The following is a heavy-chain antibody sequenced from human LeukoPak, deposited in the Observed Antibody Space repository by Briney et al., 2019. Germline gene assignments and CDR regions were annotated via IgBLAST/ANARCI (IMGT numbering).Heavy chain of an antibody. D-gene: IGHD2-2*01. Sequence: ASVKVSCKASGYTFTGYYMHWVRQAPRQGLEWMERINPISGVTNHAQKFQGRVTMTRDTSISTAYRELTRLTSDDKAVYYCARDPTTYCSSTDCHYYYYYMDVWGKGTTVTVSS. CDR2: INPISGVT. CDR1: GYTFTGYY. J-gene: IGHJ6*03. V-gene: IGHV1-2*06. CDR3: ARDPTTYCSSTDCHYYYYYMDV.